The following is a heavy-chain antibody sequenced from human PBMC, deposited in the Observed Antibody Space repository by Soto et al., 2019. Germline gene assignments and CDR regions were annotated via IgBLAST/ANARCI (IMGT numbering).Heavy chain of an antibody. J-gene: IGHJ3*02. D-gene: IGHD1-26*01. V-gene: IGHV3-15*01. CDR2: IKSKTDGGTT. CDR3: TTAVGATTFNAFDI. Sequence: GGSLRLSCAASGFTFSNAWMSWVRQAPGKGLEWAGRIKSKTDGGTTDYAAHAKGRLPISRDDSKNTLYLQLNSLKTADTAVYYCTTAVGATTFNAFDIWGQGTMVTVSS. CDR1: GFTFSNAW.